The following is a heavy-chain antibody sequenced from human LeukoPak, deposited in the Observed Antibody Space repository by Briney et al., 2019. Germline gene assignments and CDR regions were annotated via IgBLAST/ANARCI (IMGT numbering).Heavy chain of an antibody. D-gene: IGHD6-19*01. CDR1: GFTFSSYA. J-gene: IGHJ4*02. CDR3: AKARSGWYRGGIDY. V-gene: IGHV3-23*01. CDR2: TSGSGGST. Sequence: GASLRLSCAASGFTFSSYAMSWVRQAPGKGLEWVSATSGSGGSTYYADSVKGRFTISRDNSKNTLYLQMNSLRAEDTAVYYCAKARSGWYRGGIDYWGQGTLVTVSS.